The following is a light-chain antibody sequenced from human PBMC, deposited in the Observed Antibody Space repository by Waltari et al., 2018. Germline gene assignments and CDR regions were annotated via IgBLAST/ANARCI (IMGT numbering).Light chain of an antibody. Sequence: EIVMTQSPVTLSVSPGERATLSCRASQSVTSNLAWYQQKPGQAPRLLIYDVSTRATGIAARFTGSGSGTEFTLTISSLQTEDFAVYYCQQYNNWPPLTFGGGTKVEIK. J-gene: IGKJ4*01. CDR3: QQYNNWPPLT. CDR1: QSVTSN. CDR2: DVS. V-gene: IGKV3-15*01.